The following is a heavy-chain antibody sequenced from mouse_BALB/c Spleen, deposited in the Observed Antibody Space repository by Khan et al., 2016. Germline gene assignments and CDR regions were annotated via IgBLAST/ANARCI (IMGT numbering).Heavy chain of an antibody. Sequence: QVQLKESGPGLVAPSQSLSITCTVSGFSLTGYGVNWVRQPPGKGLEWLGMIWGDGSTDYNSALKSRLSISKDNSKSQVFLKMNSLQTDDTARYYCARDLTTVVATDYAMDYWGQGTSVTVSS. D-gene: IGHD1-1*01. V-gene: IGHV2-6-7*01. J-gene: IGHJ4*01. CDR1: GFSLTGYG. CDR2: IWGDGST. CDR3: ARDLTTVVATDYAMDY.